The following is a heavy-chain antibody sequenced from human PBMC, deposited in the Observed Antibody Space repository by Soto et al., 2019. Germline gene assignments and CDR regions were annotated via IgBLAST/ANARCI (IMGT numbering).Heavy chain of an antibody. J-gene: IGHJ4*02. Sequence: EVQLAESGGGLVQPGGSLRLSCAASGFTFNSYWIHWVRQVPGKGLVWVSRINNDGSTTNYADSVKGRFTISRDNARNTVYLLMNSLRADDTAVYYCVRGVIAANCFDYWGQGTLVTVSS. CDR2: INNDGSTT. CDR3: VRGVIAANCFDY. CDR1: GFTFNSYW. V-gene: IGHV3-74*01. D-gene: IGHD2-15*01.